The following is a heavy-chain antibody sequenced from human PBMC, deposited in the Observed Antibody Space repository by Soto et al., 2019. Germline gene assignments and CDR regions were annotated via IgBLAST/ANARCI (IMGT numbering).Heavy chain of an antibody. V-gene: IGHV3-23*01. CDR3: AKDMVYCTSASCARDFGK. CDR2: ISGSGGNT. Sequence: GGSLRLSCAASKFTFSTYAMTWVRQAPGKGLEWVSDISGSGGNTYYADSVKGRFTISRDNSKSTLYLQMNSLRAEDTAVYYCAKDMVYCTSASCARDFGKWGRGTLVTVSS. J-gene: IGHJ4*02. CDR1: KFTFSTYA. D-gene: IGHD2-8*01.